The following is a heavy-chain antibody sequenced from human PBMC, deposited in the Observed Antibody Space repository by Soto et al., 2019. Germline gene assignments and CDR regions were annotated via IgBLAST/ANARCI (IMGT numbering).Heavy chain of an antibody. Sequence: SVKVSCKASGGTFSNHAMSWVRQAPGQGLEWVGGIIPMFPTADYAQRFQGRVTITADDSTTTVYMELSGLRSEDTAMYYCARDDATYCGGDCYRYFYYGMDVWGQGTTATV. D-gene: IGHD2-21*02. CDR1: GGTFSNHA. CDR3: ARDDATYCGGDCYRYFYYGMDV. CDR2: IIPMFPTA. V-gene: IGHV1-69*13. J-gene: IGHJ6*02.